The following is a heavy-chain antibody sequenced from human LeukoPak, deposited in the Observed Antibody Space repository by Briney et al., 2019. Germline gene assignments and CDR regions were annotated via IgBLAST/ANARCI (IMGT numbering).Heavy chain of an antibody. CDR3: ARSMVTIPIPGGY. D-gene: IGHD5-24*01. Sequence: GGSLRLSCAASGFTFSSYWMHWVRQAPGKGLVWVSRINSDGSSTSYADSVKGRFTISRDNAKNTLYLQMSSLRAEDTAVYYCARSMVTIPIPGGYWGQGTLVTVSS. J-gene: IGHJ4*02. CDR2: INSDGSST. V-gene: IGHV3-74*01. CDR1: GFTFSSYW.